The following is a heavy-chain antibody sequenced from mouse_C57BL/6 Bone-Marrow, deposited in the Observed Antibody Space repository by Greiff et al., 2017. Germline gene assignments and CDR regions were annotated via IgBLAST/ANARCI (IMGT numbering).Heavy chain of an antibody. CDR3: ESPNDSNYWYFDV. CDR1: GYTFTSYW. J-gene: IGHJ1*03. CDR2: LYPGSGST. Sequence: QVQLQQPGAELVQPGASVKMSCKASGYTFTSYWITWVKQRPGQGLEWFGNLYPGSGSTNYNEKVKSKATLTVDTSSSTAYLHLSSLASEVSAFYYCESPNDSNYWYFDVWGTGTTVTVSS. D-gene: IGHD2-5*01. V-gene: IGHV1-55*01.